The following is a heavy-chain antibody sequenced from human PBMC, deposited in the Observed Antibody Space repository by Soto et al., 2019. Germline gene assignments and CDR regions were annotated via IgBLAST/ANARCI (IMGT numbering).Heavy chain of an antibody. D-gene: IGHD2-8*02. CDR1: VYAFTTYG. CDR2: ISAHNGHT. V-gene: IGHV1-18*01. J-gene: IGHJ4*02. Sequence: VHLGQSGAQVKKPGASVKFSCQVSVYAFTTYGITWVRQAPGQGLEWMGWISAHNGHTNYAQKLQGRVTVTRDTSTCTAYMELRSLRSDVTALSYCARGRYWDYWGQGALVTVSS. CDR3: ARGRYWDY.